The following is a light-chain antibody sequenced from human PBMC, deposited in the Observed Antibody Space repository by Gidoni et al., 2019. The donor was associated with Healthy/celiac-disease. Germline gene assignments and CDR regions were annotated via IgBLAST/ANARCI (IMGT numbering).Light chain of an antibody. CDR2: DSS. J-gene: IGKJ4*01. Sequence: DIQMTQSPSSLSASVGDRVTITCQASQDISNYLNWYKQKPGKAPKLLIYDSSNLETGVPARFSGSGSGTDLTFTISCLQPEDIATYYCQQYDNLPVTFXGXTKVEIK. CDR3: QQYDNLPVT. CDR1: QDISNY. V-gene: IGKV1-33*01.